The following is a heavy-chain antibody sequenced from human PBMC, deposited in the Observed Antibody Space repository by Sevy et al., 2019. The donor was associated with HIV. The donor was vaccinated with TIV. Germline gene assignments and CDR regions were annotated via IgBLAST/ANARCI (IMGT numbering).Heavy chain of an antibody. CDR3: ARGGYSGYSNYYYGMDV. CDR1: GFTVSSYS. V-gene: IGHV3-48*02. D-gene: IGHD5-12*01. CDR2: ISSSSSSI. J-gene: IGHJ6*02. Sequence: GGSLRLSCAASGFTVSSYSMNWVRQAPGKGLEWVSYISSSSSSIYYADSVKGRFTISRENAKKSLNLQMNSMRDEDTAVYYCARGGYSGYSNYYYGMDVWGQGTTVTVSS.